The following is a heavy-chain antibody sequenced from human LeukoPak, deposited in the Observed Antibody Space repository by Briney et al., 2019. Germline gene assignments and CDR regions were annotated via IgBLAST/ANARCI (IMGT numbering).Heavy chain of an antibody. CDR3: ARDQDLSSSWYNSHWFDP. Sequence: SETLSLTCTVSGGSISSYYWSWIRQPPGKGLEWIGCIYYSGYTNYKSSLKSRVTISVDTSKNQFSLKLSSVTAADTAVYYCARDQDLSSSWYNSHWFDPWGQGTLVTVSS. D-gene: IGHD6-13*01. CDR2: IYYSGYT. CDR1: GGSISSYY. J-gene: IGHJ5*02. V-gene: IGHV4-59*01.